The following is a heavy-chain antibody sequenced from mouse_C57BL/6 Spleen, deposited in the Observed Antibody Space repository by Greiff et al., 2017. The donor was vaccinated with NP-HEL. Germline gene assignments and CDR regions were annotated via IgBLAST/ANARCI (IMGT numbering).Heavy chain of an antibody. V-gene: IGHV1-82*01. CDR2: IYPGDGDT. D-gene: IGHD2-3*01. CDR3: ARFWDGRFAY. J-gene: IGHJ3*01. CDR1: GYAFSSSW. Sequence: QVQLKQSGPELVKPGASVKISCKASGYAFSSSWMNWVKQRPGKGLEWIGRIYPGDGDTNYNGKFKGKATLTADKSSSTAYMQLSSLTSEDSAVYFWARFWDGRFAYWGQGTLDTVSA.